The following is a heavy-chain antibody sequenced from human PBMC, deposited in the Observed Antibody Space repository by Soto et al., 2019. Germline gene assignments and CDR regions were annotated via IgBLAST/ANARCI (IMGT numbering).Heavy chain of an antibody. CDR2: INSDGSST. CDR1: GFTFSSYW. Sequence: LRLSCAASGFTFSSYWMHWVRQAPGKGLVWVSCINSDGSSTTYADSVKGRFTISRDNAKNTLYLQMNSLRAEDTAVYYCARGGYCSNGVCYASYYGMDVWGQGTTVTVSS. V-gene: IGHV3-74*01. CDR3: ARGGYCSNGVCYASYYGMDV. J-gene: IGHJ6*02. D-gene: IGHD2-8*01.